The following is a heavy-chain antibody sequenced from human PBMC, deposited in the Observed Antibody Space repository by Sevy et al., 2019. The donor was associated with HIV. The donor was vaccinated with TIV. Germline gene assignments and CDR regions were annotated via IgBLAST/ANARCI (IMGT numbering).Heavy chain of an antibody. CDR3: ASLGDCSGGSCDRSYYYGMDV. CDR2: INPNSGGT. CDR1: GYTFTGYY. Sequence: ASVKVSCKASGYTFTGYYMHWVRQAPGQGLEWMGRINPNSGGTNYAQKFQGRVTMTRDTSISTAYMELSRLGSDDTAVYYCASLGDCSGGSCDRSYYYGMDVWGQGTTVTVSS. J-gene: IGHJ6*02. V-gene: IGHV1-2*06. D-gene: IGHD2-15*01.